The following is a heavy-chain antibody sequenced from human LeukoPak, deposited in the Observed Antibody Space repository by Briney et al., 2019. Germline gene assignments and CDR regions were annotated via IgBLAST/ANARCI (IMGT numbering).Heavy chain of an antibody. CDR3: VRRGVIGGYSYDY. V-gene: IGHV3-64*02. J-gene: IGHJ4*02. CDR2: ITSGGESA. D-gene: IGHD5-18*01. Sequence: GGSLRLSCAASGFSFRNYHMHWVRQPPGKRLEYVSAITSGGESAYYADSVKGRFTVSKDNSKNTLYLEMGSLRAEDMAVYYCVRRGVIGGYSYDYWGQGTLVTVSS. CDR1: GFSFRNYH.